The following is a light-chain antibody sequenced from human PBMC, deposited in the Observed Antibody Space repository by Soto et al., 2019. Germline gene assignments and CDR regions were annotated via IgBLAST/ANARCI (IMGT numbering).Light chain of an antibody. V-gene: IGLV2-14*01. Sequence: QSALTQPASVSGSPGQSITISCTGTSSDVGNNNYVSWYQQHPGKAPKLMIFEVSDRPSGISNRFSGSKSGNTASLTISGLQSEDDPDYYCSSSATSNTLVFGTGTKVTVL. CDR2: EVS. CDR1: SSDVGNNNY. J-gene: IGLJ1*01. CDR3: SSSATSNTLV.